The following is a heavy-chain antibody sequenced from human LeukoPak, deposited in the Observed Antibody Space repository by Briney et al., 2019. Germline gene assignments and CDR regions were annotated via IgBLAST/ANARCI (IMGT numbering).Heavy chain of an antibody. CDR1: GGSISSGGYY. V-gene: IGHV4-31*03. D-gene: IGHD2-2*01. J-gene: IGHJ4*02. Sequence: SETLSLSCTVSGGSISSGGYYWSWIRQHPGKGLEWLGYIYYSGSTYYNPSLKSRVTISVDTSKNQFSLKLSSVTAADTAVYYCARIHCSSTSCYHPYLDYWGQGTLVTVSS. CDR2: IYYSGST. CDR3: ARIHCSSTSCYHPYLDY.